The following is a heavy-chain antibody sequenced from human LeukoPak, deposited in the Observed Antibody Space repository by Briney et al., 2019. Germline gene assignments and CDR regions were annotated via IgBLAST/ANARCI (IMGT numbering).Heavy chain of an antibody. CDR1: GGSISTSTYY. V-gene: IGHV4-39*01. Sequence: SETLSLTCTVSGGSISTSTYYWAWIRHPPGKGLEWIGSIYYSGSTYYNPSLKSRITISVDTSKNQFSLQLSSMTAAGTAVYYCAAISTSGSRRGSFDYWGQGTLVTVSS. CDR2: IYYSGST. D-gene: IGHD1-26*01. J-gene: IGHJ4*02. CDR3: AAISTSGSRRGSFDY.